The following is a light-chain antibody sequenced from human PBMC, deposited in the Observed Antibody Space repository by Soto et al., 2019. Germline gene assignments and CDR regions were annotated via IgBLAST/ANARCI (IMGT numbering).Light chain of an antibody. CDR1: SSDVGSYNL. CDR3: CSYAGREVV. CDR2: EVS. J-gene: IGLJ2*01. Sequence: QSALTQPASVSGSPGQSITISCTGNSSDVGSYNLVSWYQQHPGKAPKLMIYEVSKRPSGVSNRFSGSKSGNTASLTISGLQAEDEADYYCCSYAGREVVFGGGTKLTVL. V-gene: IGLV2-23*02.